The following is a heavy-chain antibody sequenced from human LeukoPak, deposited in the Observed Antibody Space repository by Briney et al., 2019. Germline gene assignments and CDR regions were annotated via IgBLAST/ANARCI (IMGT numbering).Heavy chain of an antibody. J-gene: IGHJ6*02. D-gene: IGHD3-3*01. V-gene: IGHV3-49*03. Sequence: PGGSLRLSCTASGFTFGDYAMSWFRQAPGKGLEWVGFIRSKAYGGTTEYAASVKGRFTISRDDSKSIAYLQMNSLKTEDTAVYYCTRGDGLPSYYDFWSADSYYYYGMDVWGQGTTVTVSS. CDR2: IRSKAYGGTT. CDR1: GFTFGDYA. CDR3: TRGDGLPSYYDFWSADSYYYYGMDV.